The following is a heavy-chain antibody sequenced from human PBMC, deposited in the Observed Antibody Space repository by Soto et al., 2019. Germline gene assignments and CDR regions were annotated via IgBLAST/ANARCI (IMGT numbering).Heavy chain of an antibody. CDR1: GYIFTSYG. V-gene: IGHV1-18*01. Sequence: GASVKVSCKASGYIFTSYGLSWVRQAPGQGLEWMGLVSAYSGDTKYAQKLQGRVTMTTDTSTYTAYMELRSLTSGDTAMFFCARMAVPGTSPRPHGFDNWGQGTLVTVSS. CDR2: VSAYSGDT. D-gene: IGHD6-19*01. CDR3: ARMAVPGTSPRPHGFDN. J-gene: IGHJ5*02.